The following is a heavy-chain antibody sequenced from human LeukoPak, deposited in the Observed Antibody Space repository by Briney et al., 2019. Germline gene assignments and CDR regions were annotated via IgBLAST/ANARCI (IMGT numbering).Heavy chain of an antibody. CDR1: AFTFCSYW. D-gene: IGHD3-10*01. Sequence: PGGSLRFSCAPSAFTFCSYWMHWVRQAPGKGLVWVSCISSDGSTTTYADSVKGRFTISRDNAKNMLYLQMNSLRAEDTAVYYCARGIYGSTHYGSQGTLVTVSS. CDR2: ISSDGSTT. V-gene: IGHV3-74*01. CDR3: ARGIYGSTHY. J-gene: IGHJ4*02.